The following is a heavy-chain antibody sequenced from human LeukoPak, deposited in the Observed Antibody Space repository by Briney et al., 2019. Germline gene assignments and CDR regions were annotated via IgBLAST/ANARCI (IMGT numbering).Heavy chain of an antibody. J-gene: IGHJ6*02. CDR2: TYRGGTT. V-gene: IGHV3-66*01. Sequence: GGSLRLSCAASGITVSGNYMNWVRQAPGQGLEWVSVTYRGGTTYYADSVKDRFTVSRDNSGSTLYLQMNSLRAEDTAVYYCAREAYYYGSGTESGGSYFYGMDVWGPGTTV. CDR3: AREAYYYGSGTESGGSYFYGMDV. D-gene: IGHD3-10*01. CDR1: GITVSGNY.